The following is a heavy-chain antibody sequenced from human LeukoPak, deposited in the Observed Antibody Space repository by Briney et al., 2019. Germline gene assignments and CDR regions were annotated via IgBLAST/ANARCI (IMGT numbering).Heavy chain of an antibody. CDR3: ARVFSGWYGNYMDV. D-gene: IGHD6-19*01. V-gene: IGHV3-21*01. J-gene: IGHJ6*03. CDR1: GFTFNTYS. Sequence: GGSLRLSCEASGFTFNTYSMNWARQAPGKGLEWVSSIDSSGGYMFYADSVKGRFIISRDNAKNSLYLQMISLRAEDTALYYCARVFSGWYGNYMDVWGKGTTVTVSS. CDR2: IDSSGGYM.